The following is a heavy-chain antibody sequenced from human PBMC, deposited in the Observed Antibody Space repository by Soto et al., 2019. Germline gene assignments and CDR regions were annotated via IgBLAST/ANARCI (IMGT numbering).Heavy chain of an antibody. D-gene: IGHD2-21*02. V-gene: IGHV3-30-3*01. CDR3: ARGVVTFDDAFDI. CDR2: ISYDGSNK. Sequence: GGSLRLSCAASGFTFSSYAMHWVRQAPGKGLEWVAVISYDGSNKYYADSVKGRFTISRDNSKNTLYLQMNSLRAEDTAVYYCARGVVTFDDAFDIWGQGTMVTVSS. J-gene: IGHJ3*02. CDR1: GFTFSSYA.